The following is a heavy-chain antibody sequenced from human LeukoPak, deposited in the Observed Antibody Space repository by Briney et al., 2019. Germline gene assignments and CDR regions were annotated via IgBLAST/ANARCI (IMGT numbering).Heavy chain of an antibody. V-gene: IGHV3-9*01. D-gene: IGHD2-2*02. CDR2: ISWNSGSI. CDR3: AKGGYCSSTSCYTGIGSWFDP. CDR1: GFTFDDYA. Sequence: GGSLRLSCAASGFTFDDYAMHWVRHAPGKGLEWVSGISWNSGSIGYADSVKGRFTISRDNAKNSLYLQMNSLRAEDTALYYCAKGGYCSSTSCYTGIGSWFDPWGQGTLVTVSS. J-gene: IGHJ5*02.